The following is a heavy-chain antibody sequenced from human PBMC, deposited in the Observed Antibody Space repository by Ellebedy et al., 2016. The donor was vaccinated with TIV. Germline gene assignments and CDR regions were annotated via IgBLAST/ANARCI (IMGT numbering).Heavy chain of an antibody. CDR3: VSGEYGDPSPFEY. D-gene: IGHD4-17*01. CDR2: IIPNSGGT. V-gene: IGHV1-2*02. Sequence: AASVKVSCKASGFTLTDYYINWVRQAPGQGLEYMGWIIPNSGGTKYAQKFQGRVIMTRDTSIGTSYMALNSRASGDTAVYYCVSGEYGDPSPFEYWGQGTLVTVSS. CDR1: GFTLTDYY. J-gene: IGHJ4*02.